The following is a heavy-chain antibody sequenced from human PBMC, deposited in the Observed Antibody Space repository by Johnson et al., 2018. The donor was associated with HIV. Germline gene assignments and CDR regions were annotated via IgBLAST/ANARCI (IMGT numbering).Heavy chain of an antibody. CDR3: ARAGSSSDDAFDI. Sequence: QVQLVESGGGVVQPGRSLRLSCAASGFTFSSYAMHWVRQAPGKGLAWVAFIRYDGSNKYYADSVKGRFTISRDNAKNSLYLQMNSLRAEDTAVYYCARAGSSSDDAFDIWGQGTMVTVSS. V-gene: IGHV3-30*02. CDR2: IRYDGSNK. J-gene: IGHJ3*02. D-gene: IGHD6-6*01. CDR1: GFTFSSYA.